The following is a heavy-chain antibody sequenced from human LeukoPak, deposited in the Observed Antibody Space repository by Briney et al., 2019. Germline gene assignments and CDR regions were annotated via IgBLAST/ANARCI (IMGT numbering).Heavy chain of an antibody. CDR2: INPNSGGT. CDR3: ARDSIVVVPAAKIGTHYYYGMDV. Sequence: ASVKVSCKASGYTFTSYGISWVRQAPGQGLEWMGWINPNSGGTNYAQKFQGRVTMTRDTSISTAYMELSRLRSDDTAVYYCARDSIVVVPAAKIGTHYYYGMDVWGQGTTVTVSS. D-gene: IGHD2-2*01. J-gene: IGHJ6*02. V-gene: IGHV1-2*02. CDR1: GYTFTSYG.